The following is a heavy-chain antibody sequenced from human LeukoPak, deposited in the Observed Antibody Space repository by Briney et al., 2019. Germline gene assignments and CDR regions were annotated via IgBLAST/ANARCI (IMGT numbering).Heavy chain of an antibody. D-gene: IGHD5-12*01. J-gene: IGHJ5*02. Sequence: ASVKVSCKASGYTFTGYYMHWVRQAPGQGLEWMGWINPNSGGTNYAQKFQGRVTMTRDTSTSTAYMELSRLRSDDTAVYYCARGRGRIVATTKNWFDPWGQGTLVTVSS. CDR1: GYTFTGYY. V-gene: IGHV1-2*02. CDR3: ARGRGRIVATTKNWFDP. CDR2: INPNSGGT.